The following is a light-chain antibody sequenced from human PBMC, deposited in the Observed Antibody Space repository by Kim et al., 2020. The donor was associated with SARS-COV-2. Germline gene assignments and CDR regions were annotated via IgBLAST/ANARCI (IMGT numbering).Light chain of an antibody. CDR1: QDISNY. J-gene: IGKJ4*01. CDR3: QQYDNLLT. CDR2: DAS. V-gene: IGKV1-33*01. Sequence: LSASVGDRVTITCQASQDISNYLNWYQQKPGKAPKLLIYDASNLETGVPSRFSGSGSGTDFTFTISSLQPEDIATYYCQQYDNLLTFGGGTKVEIK.